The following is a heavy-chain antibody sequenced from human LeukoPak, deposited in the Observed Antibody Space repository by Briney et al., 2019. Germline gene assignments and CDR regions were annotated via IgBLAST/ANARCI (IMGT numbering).Heavy chain of an antibody. CDR1: GGTFNTCA. J-gene: IGHJ4*02. Sequence: SVKVSCKASGGTFNTCAVTWVRQAPGQGLEWMGTIIPVFGTENNAQKFQGRVTITADESTSTSYMELRSLRSEDTAMYYCARDSAVADFDYWGQGTLVTVSS. V-gene: IGHV1-69*13. CDR3: ARDSAVADFDY. CDR2: IIPVFGTE. D-gene: IGHD6-19*01.